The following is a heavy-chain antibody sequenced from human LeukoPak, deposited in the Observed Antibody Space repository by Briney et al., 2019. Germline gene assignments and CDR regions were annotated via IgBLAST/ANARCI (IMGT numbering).Heavy chain of an antibody. V-gene: IGHV1-18*01. CDR3: ARDLDIVVVPAARPIDY. CDR2: ISAYNGNT. D-gene: IGHD2-2*01. J-gene: IGHJ4*02. CDR1: GYTFTSYG. Sequence: ASVTVSCKASGYTFTSYGISWVRQAPGQGLEWMGWISAYNGNTNYAQKLQGRVTMTTDTSTSTAYMELRSLRSDDTAVYYCARDLDIVVVPAARPIDYWGQGTLVTVSS.